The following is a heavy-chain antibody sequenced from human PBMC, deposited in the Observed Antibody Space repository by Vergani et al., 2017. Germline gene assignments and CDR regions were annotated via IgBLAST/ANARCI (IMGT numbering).Heavy chain of an antibody. J-gene: IGHJ5*02. CDR2: FDPEDGET. V-gene: IGHV1-24*01. Sequence: QVQLVQSGAEVKKPGASVKVSCKVSGYTLTELSMHWVRPAPGKGLEWLGGFDPEDGETIYAQKFQGRVTITEDTSTDTAYMELSSLRSEDPAVYYCATDVGLYCSGGSCYESVWFDPWGQGTLVTVSS. CDR1: GYTLTELS. CDR3: ATDVGLYCSGGSCYESVWFDP. D-gene: IGHD2-15*01.